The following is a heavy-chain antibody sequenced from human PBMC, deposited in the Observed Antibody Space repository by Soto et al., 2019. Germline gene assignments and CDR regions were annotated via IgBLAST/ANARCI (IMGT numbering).Heavy chain of an antibody. CDR2: IIPIFGTA. CDR1: GGTFSSYA. Sequence: SVKVSCEASGGTFSSYAISWVRQAPGQGLEWMGGIIPIFGTANYAQNFQGRVTITADESTSTAYMELSSLRSEDTAVYYCAREVYNTGGSYYNAFDIWGQGTMVTVSS. J-gene: IGHJ3*02. D-gene: IGHD1-26*01. V-gene: IGHV1-69*01. CDR3: AREVYNTGGSYYNAFDI.